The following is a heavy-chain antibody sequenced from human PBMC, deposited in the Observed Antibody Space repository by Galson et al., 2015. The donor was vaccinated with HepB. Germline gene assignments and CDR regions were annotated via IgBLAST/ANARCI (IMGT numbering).Heavy chain of an antibody. CDR2: ISYSGSP. J-gene: IGHJ4*02. V-gene: IGHV4-59*01. Sequence: ETLSLTCTVSGASISSYYWNWIRQPPGKGLAWIGYISYSGSPNYNPSLKRRVTISINTSKNQFSLNLSSVTAADTAVYYCARVYDSSSADLDYWGQGTLVTVSS. D-gene: IGHD6-6*01. CDR1: GASISSYY. CDR3: ARVYDSSSADLDY.